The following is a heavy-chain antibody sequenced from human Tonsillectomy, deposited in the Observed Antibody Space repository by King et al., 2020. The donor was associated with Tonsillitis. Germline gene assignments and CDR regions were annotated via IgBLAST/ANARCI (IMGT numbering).Heavy chain of an antibody. CDR1: GFSLSTTGMR. CDR2: IDWDDDK. J-gene: IGHJ3*02. V-gene: IGHV2-70*04. CDR3: ARTFGIKSDAFDI. Sequence: FTLKESGPALVKPTQTLTLTCTFSGFSLSTTGMRVTWIRQPPGKALEWLARIDWDDDKYYSTSLKTRLTISKDTSKNQVVLTMTNMDPVDTATYYCARTFGIKSDAFDIWGQGTMVTVSS. D-gene: IGHD3-16*01.